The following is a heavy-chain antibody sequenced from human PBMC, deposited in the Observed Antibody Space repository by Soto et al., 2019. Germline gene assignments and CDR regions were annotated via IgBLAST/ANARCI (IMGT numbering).Heavy chain of an antibody. CDR2: ISGSGSTI. Sequence: GGSLRHSCAASGFTFSSYAMSWVRQAPGKGLEWVSDISGSGSTIYYADSVKGRFTISRDNAKNSLYLQMNSLRAEDTAVYYCASPPGAYCGGDCYFDYWGQGTLVTVSS. V-gene: IGHV3-48*03. J-gene: IGHJ4*02. CDR1: GFTFSSYA. CDR3: ASPPGAYCGGDCYFDY. D-gene: IGHD2-21*02.